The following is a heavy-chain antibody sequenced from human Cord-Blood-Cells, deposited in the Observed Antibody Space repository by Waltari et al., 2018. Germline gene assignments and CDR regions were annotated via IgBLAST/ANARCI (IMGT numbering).Heavy chain of an antibody. CDR2: VIPIFGTA. Sequence: QVQLVQSGAEVKKPGSSVKVSCKASGGTFSSSAISWVRQAPGQGLEWMVGVIPIFGTANDAQKFQGRVTITADKSTSTAYMELSSLRSEDTAVYYCARDVPLAAAGTGWFDPWGQGTLVTVSS. CDR3: ARDVPLAAAGTGWFDP. CDR1: GGTFSSSA. J-gene: IGHJ5*02. V-gene: IGHV1-69*06. D-gene: IGHD6-13*01.